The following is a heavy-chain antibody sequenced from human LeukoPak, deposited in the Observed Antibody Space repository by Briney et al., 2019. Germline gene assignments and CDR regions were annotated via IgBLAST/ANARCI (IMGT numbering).Heavy chain of an antibody. V-gene: IGHV4-59*01. CDR1: GGSISSYY. CDR3: ARQNSSSQFDY. D-gene: IGHD6-13*01. J-gene: IGHJ4*02. CDR2: IYYSGST. Sequence: SETLSLTCTVSGGSISSYYWSRLRQPPGKGLEWIGYIYYSGSTNYNPSLKSRVTISVDTSKNQFSLKLSSVTAADTAVYYCARQNSSSQFDYWGQGSLVTVSS.